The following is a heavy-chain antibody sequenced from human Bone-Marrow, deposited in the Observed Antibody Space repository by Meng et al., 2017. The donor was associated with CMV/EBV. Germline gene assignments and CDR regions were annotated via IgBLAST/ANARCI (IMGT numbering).Heavy chain of an antibody. CDR3: ARAFSVRAAERSDPTSHYYYYYGMDV. CDR2: INSDGSST. CDR1: GFTFSSYW. J-gene: IGHJ6*02. Sequence: GGSLRLSCAASGFTFSSYWMHWVRQAPGKGLVWVSRINSDGSSTSYADSVKGRFTISRDNAKNTLYLQMNSLRAEDTAVYYCARAFSVRAAERSDPTSHYYYYYGMDVWGQGTTVTVSS. D-gene: IGHD6-13*01. V-gene: IGHV3-74*01.